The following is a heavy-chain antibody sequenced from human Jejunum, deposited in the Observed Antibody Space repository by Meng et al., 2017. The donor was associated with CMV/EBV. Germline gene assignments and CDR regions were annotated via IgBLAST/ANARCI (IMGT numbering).Heavy chain of an antibody. CDR2: IYPGASET. CDR1: GYRFSTTW. CDR3: ARRLRWVTIDY. D-gene: IGHD5/OR15-5a*01. Sequence: SCKGSGYRFSTTWIGWVRQKPGQGLEWMGSIYPGASETRYSPSFQGQVTISADKSINTAYLQWSSLKASDTAMYFCARRLRWVTIDYWGQGTLVTVSS. J-gene: IGHJ4*02. V-gene: IGHV5-51*01.